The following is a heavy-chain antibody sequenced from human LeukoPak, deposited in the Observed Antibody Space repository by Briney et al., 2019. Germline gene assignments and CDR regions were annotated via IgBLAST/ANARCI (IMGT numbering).Heavy chain of an antibody. Sequence: SETLSLTCAVYGGSFSGYYWSWIRQPPGKGLEWIGEINHSGSTNYNPSLKSRVTISVDTSKNQFSLKLSSVTAADTAVYYCARGDNVYSSGWYIFDYWGQGTLVTVSS. J-gene: IGHJ4*02. CDR1: GGSFSGYY. D-gene: IGHD6-13*01. V-gene: IGHV4-34*01. CDR2: INHSGST. CDR3: ARGDNVYSSGWYIFDY.